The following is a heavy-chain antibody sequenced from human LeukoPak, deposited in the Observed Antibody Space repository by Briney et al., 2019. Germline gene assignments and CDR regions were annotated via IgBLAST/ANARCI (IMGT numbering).Heavy chain of an antibody. CDR1: GYTFTDYA. D-gene: IGHD6-19*01. J-gene: IGHJ4*02. V-gene: IGHV1-3*04. CDR3: ARGGKQWRGGNYFDS. CDR2: ITTGRGET. Sequence: ASVKVSCKASGYTFTDYALHWVRQAPGQGLEWMGWITTGRGETRYSQEFQRRITFTRDTSASTVHMDLSDLRSDDTAVYYCARGGKQWRGGNYFDSWGQGTLVAVSS.